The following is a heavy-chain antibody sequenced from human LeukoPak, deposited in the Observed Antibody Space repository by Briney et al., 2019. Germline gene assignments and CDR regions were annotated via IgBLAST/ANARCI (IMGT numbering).Heavy chain of an antibody. J-gene: IGHJ4*02. CDR2: INWNGRNV. Sequence: GGSLRLSCATSGFTFDDYGMNWVRQAPGKGLEWVSNINWNGRNVDYADSVKGRFTISRDKAKNTLYLQMNSLRAEDTAVYYCAKGGGSTVTTSHWGQGTLVTVSS. V-gene: IGHV3-20*04. CDR3: AKGGGSTVTTSH. CDR1: GFTFDDYG. D-gene: IGHD4-17*01.